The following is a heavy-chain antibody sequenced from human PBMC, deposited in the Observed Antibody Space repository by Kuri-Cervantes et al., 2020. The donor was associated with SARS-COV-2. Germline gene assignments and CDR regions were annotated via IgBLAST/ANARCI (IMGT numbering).Heavy chain of an antibody. J-gene: IGHJ2*01. CDR1: GFTFSDYY. Sequence: GESLKISCVASGFTFSDYYMSWIRQAPGKGLEWVSVVSSSGGTTSYADSVKGRFTISRDNSKNTLYLQMNSLRAEDTAVYYCAKNTVTVWYFDLWGRGTLVTVSS. CDR2: VSSSGGTT. V-gene: IGHV3-23*01. D-gene: IGHD4-17*01. CDR3: AKNTVTVWYFDL.